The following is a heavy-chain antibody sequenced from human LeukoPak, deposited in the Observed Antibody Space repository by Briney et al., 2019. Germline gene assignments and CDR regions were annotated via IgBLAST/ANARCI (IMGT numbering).Heavy chain of an antibody. J-gene: IGHJ6*03. V-gene: IGHV4-4*02. CDR2: SYHSGGT. CDR1: GGSISSSTNW. Sequence: SETLSLTCAVSGGSISSSTNWWSWVRQPPGKGLEWIGESYHSGGTNYNPSLKSRITISVDKSQNQFSLKVNSLTAADTAVYYCATNGYYCMDVWGKGTTVTVSS. D-gene: IGHD2-8*01. CDR3: ATNGYYCMDV.